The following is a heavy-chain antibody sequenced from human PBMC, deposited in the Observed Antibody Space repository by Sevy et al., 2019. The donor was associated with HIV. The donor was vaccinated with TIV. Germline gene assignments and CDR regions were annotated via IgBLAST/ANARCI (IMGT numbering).Heavy chain of an antibody. CDR3: ARGVARLRSLLDAFDI. D-gene: IGHD2-15*01. V-gene: IGHV3-11*01. CDR1: GFTFSDYY. Sequence: EGSLRLSCAASGFTFSDYYMSWIHQAPGKELEWVSYIGSSGSTIYYADSVKGRFTISRDNAKNSLYLQMNSLRTEDTAVYYCARGVARLRSLLDAFDIWGQGTMVTVSS. J-gene: IGHJ3*02. CDR2: IGSSGSTI.